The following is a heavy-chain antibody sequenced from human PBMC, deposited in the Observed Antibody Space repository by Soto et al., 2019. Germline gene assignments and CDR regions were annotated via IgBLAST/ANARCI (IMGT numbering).Heavy chain of an antibody. J-gene: IGHJ6*02. CDR3: AKGPTVFGAVISFDYYYGMYV. Sequence: PGGSLRLSCTDSGFTFSTSAMSWVRQAPGRGLEWVSGISGSGAGTYYADSVKGRFTISRDNSKNTLYLQMSGLRAEDATVYYCAKGPTVFGAVISFDYYYGMYVWGQGTPVTVSS. CDR1: GFTFSTSA. CDR2: ISGSGAGT. D-gene: IGHD3-3*01. V-gene: IGHV3-23*01.